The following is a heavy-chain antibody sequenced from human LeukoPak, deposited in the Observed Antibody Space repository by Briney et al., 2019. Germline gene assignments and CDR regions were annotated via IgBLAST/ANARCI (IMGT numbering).Heavy chain of an antibody. D-gene: IGHD3-10*01. CDR1: GGTFSNLA. CDR2: IIPIFGTA. J-gene: IGHJ6*03. Sequence: GASVKVSCKASGGTFSNLAINWVRQAPGQGLEWMGGIIPIFGTANYAQKFQGRVTITADESTSTAYMELSSLRSEDTAVYYCARGRVTMVRGVNTNYYYYYMDVWGKGTKVTISS. CDR3: ARGRVTMVRGVNTNYYYYYMDV. V-gene: IGHV1-69*13.